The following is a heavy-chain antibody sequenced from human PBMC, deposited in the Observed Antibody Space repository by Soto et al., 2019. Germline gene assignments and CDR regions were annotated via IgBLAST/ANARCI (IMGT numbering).Heavy chain of an antibody. V-gene: IGHV2-5*02. CDR1: GFSLSTSGLG. J-gene: IGHJ3*02. CDR3: AHRLYAREDGLFDI. Sequence: QITLKEAGPTLVKPTQTLTLTCTFSGFSLSTSGLGVGWSRQPPGKALEGLALIYWDDDKRYSPSLKSRLTITKDTSKNRVVLTMTNMDPVDTATYYCAHRLYAREDGLFDIWGQGTMVTVSS. CDR2: IYWDDDK. D-gene: IGHD2-8*01.